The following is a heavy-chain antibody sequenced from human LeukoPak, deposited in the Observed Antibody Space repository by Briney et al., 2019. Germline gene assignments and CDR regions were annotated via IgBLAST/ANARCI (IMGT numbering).Heavy chain of an antibody. CDR2: VNHRGRT. V-gene: IGHV4-34*01. Sequence: SEALSLTCAFSGASFSVYNWCWICDRQGKGKGRIGEVNHRGRTNYNPSLKSRVTISVDTSKNQFSLKLSAVNAADTAVYYCARLPSNWGSSWWGQGTLVAVSS. CDR3: ARLPSNWGSSW. CDR1: GASFSVYN. D-gene: IGHD7-27*01. J-gene: IGHJ4*02.